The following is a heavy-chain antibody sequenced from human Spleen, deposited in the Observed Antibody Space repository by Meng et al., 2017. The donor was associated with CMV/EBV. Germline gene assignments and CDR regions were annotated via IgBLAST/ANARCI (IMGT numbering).Heavy chain of an antibody. D-gene: IGHD6-19*01. CDR3: ARDRLDDYYYYDMDV. Sequence: GGSLRLSCAASEFTFSDYCMTWIRQAPGKGLEWVSYISGSGSTIYYADSVKGRFTISRDNAKNSMYLQMNNLRAEDTAVYYCARDRLDDYYYYDMDVWGQGTTVTVSS. V-gene: IGHV3-11*01. J-gene: IGHJ6*02. CDR1: EFTFSDYC. CDR2: ISGSGSTI.